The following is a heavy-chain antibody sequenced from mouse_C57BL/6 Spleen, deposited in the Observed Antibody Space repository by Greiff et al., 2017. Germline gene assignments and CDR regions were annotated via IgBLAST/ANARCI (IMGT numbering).Heavy chain of an antibody. Sequence: EVQRVESGGGLVKPGGSLKLSCAASGFTFSSYAMSWVRQTPEKRLEWVATISDGGSYTYYPDNVKGRFTISRDNAKNNLYLQMSHLKSEDTAMYYCARGGYGNSWFAYWGQGTLVTVSA. J-gene: IGHJ3*01. V-gene: IGHV5-4*01. D-gene: IGHD2-10*02. CDR2: ISDGGSYT. CDR1: GFTFSSYA. CDR3: ARGGYGNSWFAY.